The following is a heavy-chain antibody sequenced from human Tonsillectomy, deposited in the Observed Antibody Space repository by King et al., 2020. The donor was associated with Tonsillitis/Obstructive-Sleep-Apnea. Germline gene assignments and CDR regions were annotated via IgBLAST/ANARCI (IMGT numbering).Heavy chain of an antibody. V-gene: IGHV4-59*02. D-gene: IGHD6-19*01. CDR3: ARRVLVAGPPWYFAL. Sequence: QLQESGPGLVRPSETLSLTCTVSGASASSSYWSWIRQTPGKGLEWIGFIHHSGSSNYNPSLKSRVSMSIDTSNHQVSLKLTSVAAADTAVYYCARRVLVAGPPWYFALWGRGTLVTVSS. CDR2: IHHSGSS. CDR1: GASASSSY. J-gene: IGHJ2*01.